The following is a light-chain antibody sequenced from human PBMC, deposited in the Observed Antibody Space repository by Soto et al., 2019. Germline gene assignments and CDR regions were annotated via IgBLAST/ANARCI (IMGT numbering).Light chain of an antibody. CDR1: SSNIGKNY. CDR2: EDH. V-gene: IGLV1-51*02. CDR3: GTWDSSLNAGV. Sequence: QSVLTQSPSVSAAPGQKVTISCSGGSSNIGKNYVSWYQHLPGTAPKLLIYEDHKRPSGIPDRFSGSKSATSATLDITGLQTGDEADYYCGTWDSSLNAGVFSGGTKLTVL. J-gene: IGLJ3*02.